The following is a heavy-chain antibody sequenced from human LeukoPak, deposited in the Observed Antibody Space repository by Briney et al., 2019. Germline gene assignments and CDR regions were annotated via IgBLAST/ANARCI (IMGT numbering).Heavy chain of an antibody. CDR1: GGTFSSYA. Sequence: GASVKVSCKASGGTFSSYAISWVRQAPGQGLEWMGGIIPIFGTANYAQKFQGRVTITADESTSTVYMELSSLRSEDTALYYCARGVHVRVYDSNPHYGHYWGQGTLVTVSS. CDR2: IIPIFGTA. D-gene: IGHD3-22*01. V-gene: IGHV1-69*13. J-gene: IGHJ4*02. CDR3: ARGVHVRVYDSNPHYGHY.